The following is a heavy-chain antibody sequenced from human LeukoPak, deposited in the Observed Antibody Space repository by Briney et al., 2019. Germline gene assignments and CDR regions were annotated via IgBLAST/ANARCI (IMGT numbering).Heavy chain of an antibody. CDR2: IYTSGST. D-gene: IGHD3-3*01. V-gene: IGHV4-4*07. CDR1: GGSFSSYY. J-gene: IGHJ4*02. Sequence: SETLSLTCTVSGGSFSSYYWSWIRQPAGKGLEWIGHIYTSGSTNYNPSLKSRVTISVDRSKNQFSLKLSSVTAADTAVYYCARYSLLYDFSGSYYFDYWGQGTLVTVSS. CDR3: ARYSLLYDFSGSYYFDY.